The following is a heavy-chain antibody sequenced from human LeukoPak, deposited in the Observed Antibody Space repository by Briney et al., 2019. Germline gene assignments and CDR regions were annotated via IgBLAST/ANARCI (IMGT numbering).Heavy chain of an antibody. Sequence: PSETLSLTCDVSGVSFSTYYWSWIRQSPEKGLEWIGEVNHSGYTNLNPSLKSRVTISVDTSKNRFSLKLSSVTAADTAIYSCARQLYGSDYWGQGTLVTVSS. CDR2: VNHSGYT. CDR3: ARQLYGSDY. J-gene: IGHJ4*02. CDR1: GVSFSTYY. D-gene: IGHD4-17*01. V-gene: IGHV4-34*01.